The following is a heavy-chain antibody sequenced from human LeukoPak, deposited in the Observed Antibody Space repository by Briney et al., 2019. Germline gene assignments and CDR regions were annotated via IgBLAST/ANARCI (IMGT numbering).Heavy chain of an antibody. CDR2: INPSGGST. J-gene: IGHJ4*02. CDR3: ARNPAHCSSTSCYSLVGATVDY. V-gene: IGHV1-46*01. D-gene: IGHD2-2*01. CDR1: GYTFTSYY. Sequence: ASVKVSCKASGYTFTSYYMRWVRQAPGQGLEWMGIINPSGGSTSYAQKFQGRVTMTRDTSTSTVYMELSSLRSEDTAVYYCARNPAHCSSTSCYSLVGATVDYWGQGTLVTVSS.